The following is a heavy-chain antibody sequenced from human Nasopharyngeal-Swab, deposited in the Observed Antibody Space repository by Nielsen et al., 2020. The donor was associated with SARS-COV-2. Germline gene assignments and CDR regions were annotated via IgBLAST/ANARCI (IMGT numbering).Heavy chain of an antibody. CDR2: IYYSGST. V-gene: IGHV4-59*13. CDR3: ARLSYDFWSGYFDY. Sequence: SDTLSLTCTVSGCSISSYYWSWIRQPPGKGLEWIGYIYYSGSTNYNPSLKSRVTISVDTSKNQFSLKLSSVTAADTAVYYCARLSYDFWSGYFDYWGQGTLVTVSS. D-gene: IGHD3-3*01. CDR1: GCSISSYY. J-gene: IGHJ4*02.